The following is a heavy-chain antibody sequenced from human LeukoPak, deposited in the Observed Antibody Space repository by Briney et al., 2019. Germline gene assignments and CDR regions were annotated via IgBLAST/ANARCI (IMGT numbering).Heavy chain of an antibody. CDR3: VRDDSRYGGRPDY. J-gene: IGHJ4*02. CDR1: GFTFRSYW. V-gene: IGHV3-7*01. CDR2: ITDEGRKK. D-gene: IGHD1-26*01. Sequence: PPGGSLRLSCAASGFTFRSYWMSSVRQAPGMGLEWVANITDEGRKKSSAASVKCRYTISRDNAKNSLYLQMNRLRAEDTTVDYCVRDDSRYGGRPDYTGQGTLF.